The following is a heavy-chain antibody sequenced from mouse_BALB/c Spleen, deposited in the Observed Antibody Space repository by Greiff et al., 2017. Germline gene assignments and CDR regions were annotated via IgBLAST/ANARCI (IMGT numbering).Heavy chain of an antibody. J-gene: IGHJ2*01. CDR1: GFTFSSYG. V-gene: IGHV5-6-3*01. CDR3: ARNGYYFDY. CDR2: INSNGGST. Sequence: EVKLVESGGGLVQPGGSLKLSCAASGFTFSSYGMSWVRQTPDKRLELVATINSNGGSTYYPDSVKGRFTISRDNAKNTLYLQMSSLKSEDTAMYYCARNGYYFDYWGQGTTLTVSS.